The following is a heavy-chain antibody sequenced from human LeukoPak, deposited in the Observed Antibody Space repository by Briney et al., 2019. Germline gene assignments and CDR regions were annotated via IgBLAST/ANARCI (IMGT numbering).Heavy chain of an antibody. CDR3: ARGVLLQGRGAFDI. V-gene: IGHV1-2*02. J-gene: IGHJ3*02. Sequence: ASVKVSCKASGYTFNVYYIHWLRQAPGQGPEWMGWVIPSSGGTNYAQNFQDRATMTRDTSISTAYMELSSLTYDDTAVYYCARGVLLQGRGAFDIWGQGAMVTVSS. CDR1: GYTFNVYY. CDR2: VIPSSGGT. D-gene: IGHD3-3*01.